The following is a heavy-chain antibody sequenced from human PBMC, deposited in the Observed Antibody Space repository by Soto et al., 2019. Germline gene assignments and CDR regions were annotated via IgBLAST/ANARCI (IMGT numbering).Heavy chain of an antibody. D-gene: IGHD5-18*01. CDR1: GFNFSTYY. J-gene: IGHJ4*02. CDR2: LNPRNGQT. V-gene: IGHV1-8*01. CDR3: ARETDTSMVDY. Sequence: QVQLVQSGAEVEKPGASVKVSCQTSGFNFSTYYFNWVRQAAGQGPEWMGWLNPRNGQTGYVQKFRGRVTMTRDTSIASVYLELSRLTSEDTAIYFCARETDTSMVDYWGQGTLVTVSS.